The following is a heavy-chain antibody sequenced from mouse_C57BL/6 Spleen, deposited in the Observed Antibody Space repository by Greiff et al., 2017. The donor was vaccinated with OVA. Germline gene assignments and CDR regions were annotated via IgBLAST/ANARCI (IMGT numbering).Heavy chain of an antibody. V-gene: IGHV1-82*01. CDR1: GYAFSSSW. CDR3: ASPFGYFDV. J-gene: IGHJ1*03. Sequence: QVQLQQSGPELVKPGASVKISCKASGYAFSSSWMNWVKQRPGKGLEWIGRIYPGDGDTNYNGKFKGKATLTADKSSSTAYMQLSSLTSADSAVYFCASPFGYFDVWGTGTTVTVSS. CDR2: IYPGDGDT.